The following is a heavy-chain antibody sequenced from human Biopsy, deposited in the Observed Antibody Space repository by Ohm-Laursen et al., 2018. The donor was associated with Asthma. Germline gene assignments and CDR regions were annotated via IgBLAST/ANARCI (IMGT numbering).Heavy chain of an antibody. D-gene: IGHD5-12*01. V-gene: IGHV3-30*18. J-gene: IGHJ4*02. CDR2: ISYDGNHK. CDR1: GFMFRSFG. Sequence: LSLTWAASGFMFRSFGMHWVRPAPGKGLEWVAVISYDGNHKFYEDSVKGRFTISRDNSKNTLYLQMNSLRTEDTAVYYCAKRRGYSGHDNDYWGQGTLVIVSS. CDR3: AKRRGYSGHDNDY.